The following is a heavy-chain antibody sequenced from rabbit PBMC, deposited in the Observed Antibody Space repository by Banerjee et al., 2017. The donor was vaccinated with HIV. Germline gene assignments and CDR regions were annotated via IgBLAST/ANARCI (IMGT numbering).Heavy chain of an antibody. CDR1: GFSFSSNYY. J-gene: IGHJ4*01. CDR3: AKESTVLPVMVRVPWYVNL. CDR2: IYANGVST. D-gene: IGHD6-1*01. V-gene: IGHV1S45*01. Sequence: QEQLEESGGDLVKPGASLTITCTASGFSFSSNYYMCWVRQAPGEGLEWIGCIYANGVSTWYASRVNGRFTVSKTSSTTVTLQMTSLTAADTATYFCAKESTVLPVMVRVPWYVNLWGQGTLV.